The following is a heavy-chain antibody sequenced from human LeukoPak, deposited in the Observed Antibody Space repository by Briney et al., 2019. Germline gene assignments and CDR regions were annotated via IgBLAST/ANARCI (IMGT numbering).Heavy chain of an antibody. J-gene: IGHJ4*02. CDR1: GFILSDYY. Sequence: NPGGSLRLSCAASGFILSDYYMTWIRQAPGKGLEWVSYVSGRGSIKYADSVKGRFTISRDNAKNTLYLQMNSLRAEDTAVYYCARDLGYCSGSTCYVGYFDYWGQGTQVTVSS. CDR2: VSGRGSI. CDR3: ARDLGYCSGSTCYVGYFDY. V-gene: IGHV3-11*04. D-gene: IGHD2-15*01.